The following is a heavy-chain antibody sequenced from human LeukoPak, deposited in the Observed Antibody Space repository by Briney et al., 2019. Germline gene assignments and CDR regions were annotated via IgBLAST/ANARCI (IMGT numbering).Heavy chain of an antibody. V-gene: IGHV4-4*02. CDR3: ARGGGDSDLDY. D-gene: IGHD2-21*01. Sequence: SETLSLTCAVSGGSISSSNWWSWVRQPPGKGLEWIGEIYHSGSTNYNPSLKSRVTISVDTSKNQFSLKLSSVTAADTAVYYCARGGGDSDLDYWGQGTLVTVSS. J-gene: IGHJ4*02. CDR1: GGSISSSNW. CDR2: IYHSGST.